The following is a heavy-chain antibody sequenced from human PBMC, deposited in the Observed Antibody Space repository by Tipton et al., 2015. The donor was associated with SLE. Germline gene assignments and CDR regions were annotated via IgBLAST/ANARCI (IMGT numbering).Heavy chain of an antibody. J-gene: IGHJ6*02. Sequence: SLRLSCAASGFTFSNYAMHWVRQAPGKGLEWVAYDGRNKYYADSVRGRFTVSRDNSKNTLFLQMNSLRVDDTAVYYCARVIAAPPYGMDVWGQGTTVTVSS. D-gene: IGHD6-13*01. CDR1: GFTFSNYA. V-gene: IGHV3-30*04. CDR2: DGRNK. CDR3: ARVIAAPPYGMDV.